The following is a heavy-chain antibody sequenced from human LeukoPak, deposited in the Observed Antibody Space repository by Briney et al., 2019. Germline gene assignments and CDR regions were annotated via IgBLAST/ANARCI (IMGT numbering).Heavy chain of an antibody. D-gene: IGHD2-15*01. J-gene: IGHJ4*02. CDR1: GFIFSNYW. Sequence: GGSLRLSCAASGFIFSNYWMSWVRQAPGKGLEWVANIKQDGSEKYSVDSVKGRFTISRDNAKNTLYLQMNSLRAEDTAVYYCARGSSVVALDWGQGTLVTVSS. CDR2: IKQDGSEK. CDR3: ARGSSVVALD. V-gene: IGHV3-7*02.